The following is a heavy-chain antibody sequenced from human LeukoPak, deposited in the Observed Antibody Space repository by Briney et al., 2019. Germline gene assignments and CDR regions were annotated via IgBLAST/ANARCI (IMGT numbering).Heavy chain of an antibody. Sequence: PGGSLRLSCAASGFTFSSYAMTWVRQAPGKGLEWVSAISPTSNSIYYADSVKGRFTVSRDNSKNTLHLQMSSLRVEDTAVYYCAKDAVYHDIWSYIDYWGQGILVTVSS. CDR1: GFTFSSYA. J-gene: IGHJ4*02. CDR2: ISPTSNSI. CDR3: AKDAVYHDIWSYIDY. V-gene: IGHV3-23*01. D-gene: IGHD3-3*01.